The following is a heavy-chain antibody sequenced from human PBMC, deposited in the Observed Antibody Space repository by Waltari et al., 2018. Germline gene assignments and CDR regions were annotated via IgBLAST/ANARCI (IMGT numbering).Heavy chain of an antibody. Sequence: QVQLVQSGAEVKKPGSSVKVSCTASGGTFSSYTISWVRQAPGQGLEWMGRIIPILGIANYAQKFQGRVTITADKSTSTAYMELSSLRSEDTAVYYCARDKYYDILTGYYIYYYGMDVWGQGTTVTISS. J-gene: IGHJ6*02. D-gene: IGHD3-9*01. CDR1: GGTFSSYT. CDR2: IIPILGIA. V-gene: IGHV1-69*08. CDR3: ARDKYYDILTGYYIYYYGMDV.